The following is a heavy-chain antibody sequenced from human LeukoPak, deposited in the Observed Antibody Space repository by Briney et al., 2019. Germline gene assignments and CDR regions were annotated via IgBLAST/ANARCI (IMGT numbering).Heavy chain of an antibody. J-gene: IGHJ3*02. Sequence: ASVKVSCKASGCTFTVYYMHWVRQAPGQGLEWMGRINPNSGGTDYAQKFQGRVTMTRDTSITTAYMELSRLRSDDTAVYYCARAGWTDAFDIWGQGTMVTVSS. CDR1: GCTFTVYY. D-gene: IGHD3/OR15-3a*01. CDR2: INPNSGGT. V-gene: IGHV1-2*06. CDR3: ARAGWTDAFDI.